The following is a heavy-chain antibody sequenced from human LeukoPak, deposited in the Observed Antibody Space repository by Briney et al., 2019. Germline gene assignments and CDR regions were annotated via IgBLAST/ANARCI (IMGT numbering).Heavy chain of an antibody. CDR1: ALTFGDLA. CDR3: ARGPIQQWLYNGMDV. D-gene: IGHD5-18*01. J-gene: IGHJ6*02. CDR2: IRSRAYGGTT. Sequence: GRSLTLSCTASALTFGDLAVRWVRHARGRGREWGGFIRSRAYGGTTGYAPAVKGRFLISRDDSESSAYLHMNSLKTEDTAVYYCARGPIQQWLYNGMDVWGQGTTVSVSS. V-gene: IGHV3-49*04.